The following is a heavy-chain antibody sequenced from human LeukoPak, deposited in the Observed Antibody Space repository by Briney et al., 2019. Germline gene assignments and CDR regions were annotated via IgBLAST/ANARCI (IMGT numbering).Heavy chain of an antibody. CDR2: INQDGSEE. D-gene: IGHD3-10*01. CDR1: GFTFSHYW. V-gene: IGHV3-7*01. Sequence: GGSLRLSCAASGFTFSHYWMTWVRPAPGKGLEWVAQINQDGSEEYYMDSVKARFTISRDNAKNSVFLQMNSLRAEDTAVYYCVRALGQWFGPRFDYWGQGTLVTVSS. CDR3: VRALGQWFGPRFDY. J-gene: IGHJ4*02.